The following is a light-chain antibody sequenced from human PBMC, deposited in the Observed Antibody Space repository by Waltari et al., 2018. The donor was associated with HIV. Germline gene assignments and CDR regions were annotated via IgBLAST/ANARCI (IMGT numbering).Light chain of an antibody. CDR2: YDS. CDR1: NIGGKS. Sequence: YVLTQPPSVFVAPGKTARITCGGNNIGGKSVPWYQQKPGQAPVLVIYYDSDRPSGIPERFSGSNSGNTATLTISRVEAGDEADYYCQVWDSSSDQVFGGGTKLTVL. J-gene: IGLJ3*02. V-gene: IGLV3-21*04. CDR3: QVWDSSSDQV.